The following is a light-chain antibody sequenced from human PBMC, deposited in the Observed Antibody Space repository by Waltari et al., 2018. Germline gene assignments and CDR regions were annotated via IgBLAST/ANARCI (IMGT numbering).Light chain of an antibody. Sequence: DIVMTQSPDSLAVSLGEKATINCKSSQSVLYSSNNKNYLAWYQQKPGQPPKLLIYWASTREPGVPDRFSGSGSGTDFTLTISSLQAEDVAGYYCQQYYSTPYTFGQGTKLEIK. CDR2: WAS. CDR3: QQYYSTPYT. CDR1: QSVLYSSNNKNY. V-gene: IGKV4-1*01. J-gene: IGKJ2*01.